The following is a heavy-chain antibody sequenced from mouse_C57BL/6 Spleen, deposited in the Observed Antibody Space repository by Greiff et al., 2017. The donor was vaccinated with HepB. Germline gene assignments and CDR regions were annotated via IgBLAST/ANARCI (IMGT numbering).Heavy chain of an antibody. J-gene: IGHJ4*01. V-gene: IGHV1-26*01. CDR2: INPNNGGT. CDR1: GYTFTDYY. CDR3: ARPLDY. Sequence: EVQLQQSGPELVKPGASVKISCKASGYTFTDYYMNWVKQSHGKSLEWIGDINPNNGGTSYNQKFKGKAKLTVDKSSSTAYMELRSLTSEDSAVYYCARPLDYWGQGTSVTVSS.